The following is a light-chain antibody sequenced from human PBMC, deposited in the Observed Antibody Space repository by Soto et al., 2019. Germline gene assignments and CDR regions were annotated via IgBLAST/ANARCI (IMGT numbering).Light chain of an antibody. CDR1: QSISSW. CDR2: KAS. V-gene: IGKV1-5*03. J-gene: IGKJ1*01. Sequence: DIQMTQSPSTLSASVGDRVTITCRASQSISSWMAWYQQKPGKAPKLLISKASSLESGVPSRFSGSGSGTELTLTISSLQPDDSATYYCQQYNSYWTFGQGTMVEIK. CDR3: QQYNSYWT.